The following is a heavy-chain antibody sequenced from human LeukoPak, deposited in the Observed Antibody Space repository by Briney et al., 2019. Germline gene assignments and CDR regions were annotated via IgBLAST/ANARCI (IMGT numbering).Heavy chain of an antibody. CDR2: INSNIGDT. J-gene: IGHJ5*02. V-gene: IGHV1-2*02. Sequence: ASVKVSCKASGYPFTAYYIHWVRQAPGQGFEWTGWINSNIGDTSCAQRFQGRVTMTRDTSISTAYMELSSLTSDDTAVYYCARDFRSNYFDPWGQGTLVTVSS. CDR3: ARDFRSNYFDP. CDR1: GYPFTAYY.